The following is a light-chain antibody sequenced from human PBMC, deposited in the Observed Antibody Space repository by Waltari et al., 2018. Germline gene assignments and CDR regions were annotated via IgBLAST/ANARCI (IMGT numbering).Light chain of an antibody. V-gene: IGKV1-5*03. CDR2: KAS. CDR1: QSVNNY. J-gene: IGKJ2*01. Sequence: DIQMTQSPSTLSASVGDSVTINCRASQSVNNYLAWYQQRPGKAPRLLIYKASSLEVGVPPKFSGSGSGTEFTLTITSLQPDDFATYYCQQYYNYLYTFGQGTKSDI. CDR3: QQYYNYLYT.